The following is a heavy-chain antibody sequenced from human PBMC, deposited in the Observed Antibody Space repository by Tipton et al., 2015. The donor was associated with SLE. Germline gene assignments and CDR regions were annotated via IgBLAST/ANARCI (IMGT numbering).Heavy chain of an antibody. J-gene: IGHJ4*02. V-gene: IGHV3-7*03. CDR1: GFTFSSYA. D-gene: IGHD3-10*01. CDR2: IKQDGSEK. Sequence: SLRLSCAASGFTFSSYAMSWVRQAPGKGLEWVANIKQDGSEKYYVDSVKGRFTISRDNAKNSLYLQMNSLRAEDTAVYYCARDSLAGGFFDYWGQGTLVTVSS. CDR3: ARDSLAGGFFDY.